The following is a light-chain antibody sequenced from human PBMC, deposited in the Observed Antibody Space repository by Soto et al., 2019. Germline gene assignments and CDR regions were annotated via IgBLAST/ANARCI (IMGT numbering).Light chain of an antibody. Sequence: EVVLTQSPAPLSLSPGARATLSCRASQSAGNFLAWYQQKPGQAPRLLIYDASNRATGIPARFSGSGSGTDFTLTISSLQPEDVAVYYCQQRSNWPPSITFGQGTRLEIK. CDR3: QQRSNWPPSIT. CDR1: QSAGNF. CDR2: DAS. V-gene: IGKV3-11*01. J-gene: IGKJ5*01.